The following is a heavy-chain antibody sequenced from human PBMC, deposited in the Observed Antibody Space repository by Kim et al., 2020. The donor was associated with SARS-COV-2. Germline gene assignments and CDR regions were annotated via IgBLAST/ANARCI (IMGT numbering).Heavy chain of an antibody. Sequence: GGSLRLSCAASGFTFSSYWMHWVRQAQGKGLVWVSRINSDGSSTSYADSVKGRFTISRDNAKNTLYLQMNSLRAEDTAVYYCASGPVAAAAYYYYGMDVWGQGTTVTVSS. CDR1: GFTFSSYW. V-gene: IGHV3-74*01. J-gene: IGHJ6*02. D-gene: IGHD6-13*01. CDR2: INSDGSST. CDR3: ASGPVAAAAYYYYGMDV.